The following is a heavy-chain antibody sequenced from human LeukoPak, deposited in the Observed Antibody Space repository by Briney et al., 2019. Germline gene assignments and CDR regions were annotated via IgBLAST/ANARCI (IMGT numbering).Heavy chain of an antibody. J-gene: IGHJ1*01. Sequence: ASVKVSCKASGGTFSSYAISWVRQAPGQGLEWMGRIIPILGIANYAQKFQGRVTITADKSTSTAYMELSGLRSDDTAVYYCAREAGTNWIFGEYFPFWGQGTL. D-gene: IGHD1-1*01. V-gene: IGHV1-69*04. CDR3: AREAGTNWIFGEYFPF. CDR2: IIPILGIA. CDR1: GGTFSSYA.